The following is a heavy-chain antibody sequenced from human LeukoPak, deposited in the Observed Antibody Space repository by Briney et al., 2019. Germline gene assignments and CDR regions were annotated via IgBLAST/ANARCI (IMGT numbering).Heavy chain of an antibody. CDR2: ISGSGGNT. Sequence: GGYLRLSCAASGFTFSSYTISWVRQAPGKGLEWVSAISGSGGNTYYADSVKGRFTISRDNSKNTLFLQMNSLRAEDTAVYYCAREDRITMIAVVYFDYWGQGSLVTVSS. V-gene: IGHV3-23*01. CDR1: GFTFSSYT. CDR3: AREDRITMIAVVYFDY. J-gene: IGHJ4*02. D-gene: IGHD3-22*01.